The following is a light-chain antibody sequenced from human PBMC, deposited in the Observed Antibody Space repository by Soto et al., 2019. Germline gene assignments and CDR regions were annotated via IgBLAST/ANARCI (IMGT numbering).Light chain of an antibody. CDR2: GSS. J-gene: IGKJ1*01. CDR1: QRVSSRY. V-gene: IGKV3-20*01. Sequence: EIVLTQSPGTLSLSPGERATISCRASQRVSSRYFAWFQQRPGQVPRLLIFGSSSRAPGIPDRFSGSGSGTDFTLTISRLEPEDFGVYYCQQYYHSPRTFGQGTKVELK. CDR3: QQYYHSPRT.